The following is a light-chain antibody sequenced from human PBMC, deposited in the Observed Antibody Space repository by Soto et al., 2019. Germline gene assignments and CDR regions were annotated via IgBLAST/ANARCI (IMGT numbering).Light chain of an antibody. CDR3: RQYYSYPWT. CDR2: AAS. Sequence: AIRMTQSPSSLSASTGDRVTITCRASQGISSYLAWYQQKPGKAPKLLIYAASTLQSGVPSRFSGSGSGTDFTLTISCLQSEDFATYYCRQYYSYPWTFGQGTKVDI. J-gene: IGKJ1*01. CDR1: QGISSY. V-gene: IGKV1-8*01.